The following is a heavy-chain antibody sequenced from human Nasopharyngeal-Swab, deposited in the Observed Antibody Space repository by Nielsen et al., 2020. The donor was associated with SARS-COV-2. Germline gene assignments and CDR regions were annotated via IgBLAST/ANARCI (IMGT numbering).Heavy chain of an antibody. CDR1: GFTFSSYW. CDR3: ARAFPGSSGWYPFDY. CDR2: IKQDGSEK. J-gene: IGHJ4*02. D-gene: IGHD6-19*01. V-gene: IGHV3-7*01. Sequence: GGSLRLSCAASGFTFSSYWMSWVRQAPGKGLEWVANIKQDGSEKYYVDSVKGRFTISRDNAKNSLYLQMNSLRAEDTAVYYCARAFPGSSGWYPFDYWGQGTLVTVSS.